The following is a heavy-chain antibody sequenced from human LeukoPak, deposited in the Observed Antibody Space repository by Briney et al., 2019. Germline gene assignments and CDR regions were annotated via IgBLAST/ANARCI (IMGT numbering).Heavy chain of an antibody. CDR2: IWYDGSNK. Sequence: PGGSLRLSCAASGFTFSSYGMHWVRQAPGKGLEWVAVIWYDGSNKYYADSVKGRFTISRDNSKNTLYLKMNSLRAEETAVYYCARDRGGASYYLDYWGQGTLVTASS. CDR3: ARDRGGASYYLDY. V-gene: IGHV3-33*01. J-gene: IGHJ4*02. D-gene: IGHD1-26*01. CDR1: GFTFSSYG.